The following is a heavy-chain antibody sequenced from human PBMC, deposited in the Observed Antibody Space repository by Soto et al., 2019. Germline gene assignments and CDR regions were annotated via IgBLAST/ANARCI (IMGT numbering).Heavy chain of an antibody. CDR3: ARGEVTTGVF. CDR2: INHSGSI. CDR1: GGSVGGYY. D-gene: IGHD4-17*01. V-gene: IGHV4-34*01. Sequence: PSETLSLTCAVYGGSVGGYYWSWVRQPPGKGLEWIGEINHSGSITYAPSLKSRVTMSVDTSKNQFSLRLNSVTAADTAVYYCARGEVTTGVFWGQGTQVTAPQ. J-gene: IGHJ4*02.